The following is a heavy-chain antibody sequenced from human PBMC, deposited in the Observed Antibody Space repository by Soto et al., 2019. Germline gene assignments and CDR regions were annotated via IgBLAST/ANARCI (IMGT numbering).Heavy chain of an antibody. V-gene: IGHV3-30*18. D-gene: IGHD5-18*01. Sequence: PGGSPRLSCAASGFTLSSYGMHWVRQAPGKGLEWVAVISYDGSNKYYADSVKGRFTISRDNSKNTLYLQMNSLRAEDTAVYYCAKDMYSYGYALGYWGQVTLVTVSS. CDR2: ISYDGSNK. CDR1: GFTLSSYG. J-gene: IGHJ4*02. CDR3: AKDMYSYGYALGY.